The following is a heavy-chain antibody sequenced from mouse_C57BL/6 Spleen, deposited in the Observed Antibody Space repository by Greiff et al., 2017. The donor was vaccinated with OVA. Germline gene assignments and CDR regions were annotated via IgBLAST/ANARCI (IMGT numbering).Heavy chain of an antibody. D-gene: IGHD1-1*01. V-gene: IGHV1-52*01. CDR3: ARPYGWGYFDV. Sequence: QVQLQQPGAELVRPGSSVKLSCKASGYTFTSYWMHWVKQRPIQGLEWIGNIDPSDSETHYNQKFKDKATLTVDKSSSTAYMQLSSLTSEDSAVYYCARPYGWGYFDVWGTGTTVTVAS. J-gene: IGHJ1*03. CDR2: IDPSDSET. CDR1: GYTFTSYW.